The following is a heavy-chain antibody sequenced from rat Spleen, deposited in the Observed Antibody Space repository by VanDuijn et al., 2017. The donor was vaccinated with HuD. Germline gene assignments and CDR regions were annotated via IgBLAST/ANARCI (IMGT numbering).Heavy chain of an antibody. CDR2: ISPSGGST. D-gene: IGHD1-3*01. J-gene: IGHJ2*01. Sequence: EVQLVESGGGLVQPGRSLKLSCAASGFTFSDYYMAWVRQAPTKGLEWVATISPSGGSTYYRDSVKGRFTISRDNAKSTLYLQMDSLRSEDTATYYCARRGVAYFDYWGQGVMVTVSS. CDR1: GFTFSDYY. CDR3: ARRGVAYFDY. V-gene: IGHV5-25*01.